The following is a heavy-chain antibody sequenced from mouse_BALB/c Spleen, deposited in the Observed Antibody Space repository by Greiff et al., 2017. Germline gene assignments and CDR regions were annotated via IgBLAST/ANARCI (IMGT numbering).Heavy chain of an antibody. CDR2: IWTGGGT. CDR1: GFSLTSYD. Sequence: VQLQQSGPGLVAPSQSLSITCTVSGFSLTSYDISWIRQPPGKGLEWLGVIWTGGGTNYNSAFMSRLSISKDNSKSQVFLKMNSLQTDDTAIYYCVREAPELGYWGQGTTLTVSS. CDR3: VREAPELGY. J-gene: IGHJ2*01. V-gene: IGHV2-9-2*01. D-gene: IGHD1-3*01.